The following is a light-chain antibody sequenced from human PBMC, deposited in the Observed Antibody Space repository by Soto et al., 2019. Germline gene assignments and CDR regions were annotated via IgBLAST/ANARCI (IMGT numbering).Light chain of an antibody. CDR2: GAS. J-gene: IGKJ2*01. V-gene: IGKV1-39*01. Sequence: IQMTQSPSSLSASVGDSVTVTCRASQSINIYLNWYQQKPGKAPTLLIYGASSLQSGVPSRFTGGGSRTDFTLTISSLQPEDFATYYCQQSYRSPYPFGQGTKLEI. CDR1: QSINIY. CDR3: QQSYRSPYP.